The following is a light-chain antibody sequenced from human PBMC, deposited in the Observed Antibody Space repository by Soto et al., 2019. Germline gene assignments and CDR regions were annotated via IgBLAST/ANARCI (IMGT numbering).Light chain of an antibody. CDR2: SNN. V-gene: IGLV1-44*01. CDR1: SSNIGSNT. J-gene: IGLJ1*01. CDR3: AAWDDSLNVFYV. Sequence: QAVVTQPPSASGTPGQRVTISCSGSSSNIGSNTVNWYQQLPGTAPKLLIYSNNQRPSGVPDRFSGSKSGTSASLALSGLPSEDEADYYCAAWDDSLNVFYVFGTGTKVTVL.